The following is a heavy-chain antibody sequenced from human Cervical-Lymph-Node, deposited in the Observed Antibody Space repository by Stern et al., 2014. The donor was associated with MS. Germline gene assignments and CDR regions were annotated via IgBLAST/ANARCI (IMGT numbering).Heavy chain of an antibody. D-gene: IGHD4-17*01. V-gene: IGHV1-69*06. Sequence: QVQLVQSGAEVKKPGPSVKVSCKASGGTFTSLSINWVRQVPGQSLEWMGGIIPIFDTPNFAQKFQGRVTITADSSTSTVYMALNSLRSDDTAVYYCVLPSTVTTAAFDVWGRGTMVTVSS. CDR3: VLPSTVTTAAFDV. CDR1: GGTFTSLS. CDR2: IIPIFDTP. J-gene: IGHJ3*01.